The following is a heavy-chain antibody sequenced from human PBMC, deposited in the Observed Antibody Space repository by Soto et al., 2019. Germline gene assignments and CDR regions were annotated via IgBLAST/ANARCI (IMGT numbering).Heavy chain of an antibody. CDR2: IYWDDDK. CDR3: AHRRSATGFDY. V-gene: IGHV2-5*02. J-gene: IGHJ4*02. CDR1: GFSLNTSGVG. Sequence: SGPTLVNPTQTLTLTCTFSGFSLNTSGVGVGWIRQPPGKALEWLALIYWDDDKRYSPSLKGRLTITKDTTKNQVVLTMTNMDPVDTAIYYCAHRRSATGFDYWGQGTLVTVSS. D-gene: IGHD1-1*01.